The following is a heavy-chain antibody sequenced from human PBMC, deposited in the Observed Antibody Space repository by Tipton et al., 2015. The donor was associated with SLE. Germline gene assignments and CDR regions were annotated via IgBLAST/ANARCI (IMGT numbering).Heavy chain of an antibody. CDR1: GGSTSSSSYY. Sequence: LRLSCTVSGGSTSSSSYYWGWIRQPPGKGLEWLGTIYYSGSTYYYNPSLKRRVTISVDTSKNQFSLKLSSVTAADTAVYYCAYSRDGYNPAFDIWGQGTMVTVSS. J-gene: IGHJ3*02. D-gene: IGHD5-24*01. CDR2: IYYSGSTY. V-gene: IGHV4-39*01. CDR3: AYSRDGYNPAFDI.